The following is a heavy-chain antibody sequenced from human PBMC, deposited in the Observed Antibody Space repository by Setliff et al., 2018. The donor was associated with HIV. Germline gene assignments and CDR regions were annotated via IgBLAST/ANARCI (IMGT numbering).Heavy chain of an antibody. Sequence: SETLSLTCSVSGGSISTNYYYWSWIRQPPGKGLEWIGYIYNPGSTNFNPSLQSRVSMSVDVSTNQFSLRLTSVTAADTAVYYCARLRLAVMMSLDYFDLWGQGTLVTVSS. CDR1: GGSISTNYYY. CDR2: IYNPGST. J-gene: IGHJ4*02. V-gene: IGHV4-61*05. CDR3: ARLRLAVMMSLDYFDL. D-gene: IGHD3-16*01.